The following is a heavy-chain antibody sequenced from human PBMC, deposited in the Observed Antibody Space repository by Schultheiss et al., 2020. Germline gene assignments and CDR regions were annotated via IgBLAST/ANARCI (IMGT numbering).Heavy chain of an antibody. D-gene: IGHD2-15*01. J-gene: IGHJ4*02. Sequence: SETLSLTCAVYGGSFSGYYWSWIRQPPGKGLEWIGEINHSGSTNYNPSLKSRVTISVDTSKNQFSLKLSSVTAADTAVYYCARYRCSGGSCHGYFDYWGQGTLVT. CDR2: INHSGST. V-gene: IGHV4-34*01. CDR3: ARYRCSGGSCHGYFDY. CDR1: GGSFSGYY.